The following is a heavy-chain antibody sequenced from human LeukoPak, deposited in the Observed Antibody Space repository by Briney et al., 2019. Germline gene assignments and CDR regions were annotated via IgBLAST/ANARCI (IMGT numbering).Heavy chain of an antibody. J-gene: IGHJ5*02. V-gene: IGHV1-46*01. D-gene: IGHD2-8*01. CDR1: GYTFTGYY. Sequence: ASVKVSCKASGYTFTGYYMHWVRQAPGQGLEWMGIINPSGGSTSYAQKFQGRVTMTRDMSTSTVYMELSSLRSEDTAVYYCARDSAYCTNGVCYDRFDPWGQGTLVTVSS. CDR2: INPSGGST. CDR3: ARDSAYCTNGVCYDRFDP.